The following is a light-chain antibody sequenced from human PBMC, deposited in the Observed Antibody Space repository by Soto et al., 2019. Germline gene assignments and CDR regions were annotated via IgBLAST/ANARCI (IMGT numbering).Light chain of an antibody. J-gene: IGLJ1*01. CDR1: SSNIGPTYD. CDR2: ANT. Sequence: QSVLTQPPSVSGAPGQRVTISCTGSSSNIGPTYDVHWYQQLPGTAPKLLIYANTNRPSGVPDRFSGSKSGTSASLAITGLHAEDEADYFCQSYDSSLRGYVFGTGTKLTVL. V-gene: IGLV1-40*01. CDR3: QSYDSSLRGYV.